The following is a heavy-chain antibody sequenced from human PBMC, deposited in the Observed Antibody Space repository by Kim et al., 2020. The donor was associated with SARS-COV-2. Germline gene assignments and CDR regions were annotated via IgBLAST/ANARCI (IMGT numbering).Heavy chain of an antibody. D-gene: IGHD5-12*01. CDR3: ARETVEMATFFDY. Sequence: YADYVKGRFTISRDNSKNTLYLQMNSLRAEDTAVYYCARETVEMATFFDYWGQGTLVTVSS. V-gene: IGHV3-30*01. J-gene: IGHJ4*02.